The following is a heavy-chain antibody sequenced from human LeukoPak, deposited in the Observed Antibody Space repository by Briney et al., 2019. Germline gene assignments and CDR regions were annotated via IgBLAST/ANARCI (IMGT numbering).Heavy chain of an antibody. V-gene: IGHV4-61*02. Sequence: SETLSLTCTVSGGSISSGSYYWSWIRQPAGKGLEWIGRIYTNGSTNYNPSLKSRVTISVDTSKNQFSLKLSSVTAADTAVYYCARAPSDYYYYMDVWGKGTTVTVSS. CDR2: IYTNGST. J-gene: IGHJ6*03. CDR1: GGSISSGSYY. CDR3: ARAPSDYYYYMDV.